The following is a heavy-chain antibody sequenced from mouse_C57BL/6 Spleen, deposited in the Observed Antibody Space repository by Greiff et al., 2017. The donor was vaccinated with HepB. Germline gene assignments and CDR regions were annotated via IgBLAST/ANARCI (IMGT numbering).Heavy chain of an antibody. CDR3: ARHWEGFAY. CDR2: ISNLAYSI. J-gene: IGHJ3*01. CDR1: GFTFSDYG. Sequence: EVQVVESGGGLVQPGGSLKLSCAASGFTFSDYGMAWVRQAPRKGPEWVAFISNLAYSIYYADTVTGRFTISRENAKNTLYLEMSSLRSEDTAMYYCARHWEGFAYWGQGTLVTVSA. D-gene: IGHD4-1*01. V-gene: IGHV5-15*01.